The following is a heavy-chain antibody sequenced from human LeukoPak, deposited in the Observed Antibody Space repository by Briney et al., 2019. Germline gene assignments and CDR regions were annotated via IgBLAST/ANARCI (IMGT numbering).Heavy chain of an antibody. CDR1: GYTFTSYA. CDR2: INTNTGNP. J-gene: IGHJ4*02. D-gene: IGHD3-9*01. V-gene: IGHV7-4-1*02. Sequence: GASVKASCKASGYTFTSYAMNWVRQAPGQGLEWMGWINTNTGNPTYAQGFTGRFVFSLDTPVSTAYLQISSLKAEDTAVYYCAREGSVDILTGYYRDYWGQGTLVTVSS. CDR3: AREGSVDILTGYYRDY.